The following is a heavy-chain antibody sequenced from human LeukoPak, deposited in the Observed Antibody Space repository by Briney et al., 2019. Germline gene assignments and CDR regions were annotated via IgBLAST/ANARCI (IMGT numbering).Heavy chain of an antibody. D-gene: IGHD6-13*01. CDR2: IHYSGST. J-gene: IGHJ5*02. CDR3: ARGGIAAANWFDP. V-gene: IGHV4-59*12. Sequence: SETLSLTCTVSGGSISSYYWSWIRQPPGKGLEWIGYIHYSGSTNYNPSLKSRVTISVDTSKNQFSLKLSSVTAADTAVYYCARGGIAAANWFDPWGQGTLVTVSS. CDR1: GGSISSYY.